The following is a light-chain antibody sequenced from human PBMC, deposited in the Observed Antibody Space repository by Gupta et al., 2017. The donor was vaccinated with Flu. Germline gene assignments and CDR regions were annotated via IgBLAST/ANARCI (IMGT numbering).Light chain of an antibody. CDR3: QQYGSSPYA. J-gene: IGKJ3*01. V-gene: IGKV3-20*01. Sequence: VLPHSPGTLSLSPGERATLSCRASQSVSSSYLAWYQQKPGQAPRLLIYGASSRATGIPDRFSGSGSGTDFTLTISRLEPEDVAVYYCQQYGSSPYAFGPGTKVDIK. CDR1: QSVSSSY. CDR2: GAS.